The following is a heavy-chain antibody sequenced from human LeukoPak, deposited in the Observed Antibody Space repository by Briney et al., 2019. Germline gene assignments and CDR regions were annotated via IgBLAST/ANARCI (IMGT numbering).Heavy chain of an antibody. V-gene: IGHV5-10-1*01. D-gene: IGHD2-15*01. J-gene: IGHJ4*02. CDR1: GYIFTSYW. CDR3: ASLGYCSGGSCFDY. Sequence: GESPRIPCKGSGYIFTSYWISWVRQMPGEGLEWMGRIDPSDSYTNYSPSFQGHVTISADKSISTAYLQWSSLKASDTAMYYCASLGYCSGGSCFDYWGQGTLVTVSS. CDR2: IDPSDSYT.